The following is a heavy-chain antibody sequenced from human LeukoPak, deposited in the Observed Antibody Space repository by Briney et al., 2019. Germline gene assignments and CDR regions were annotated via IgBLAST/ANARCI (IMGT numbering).Heavy chain of an antibody. CDR1: GFTFSDYY. CDR3: VRQSAWSDPLDY. CDR2: ISSRGTTI. J-gene: IGHJ4*02. D-gene: IGHD1-1*01. Sequence: GGSLRLSCAASGFTFSDYYMNWIRQAPGKGLEWLSYISSRGTTINYADSVKGRFTISRDNAKSSVYLQMNSLRAEDTAVYYCVRQSAWSDPLDYWGQGILVTVSS. V-gene: IGHV3-11*04.